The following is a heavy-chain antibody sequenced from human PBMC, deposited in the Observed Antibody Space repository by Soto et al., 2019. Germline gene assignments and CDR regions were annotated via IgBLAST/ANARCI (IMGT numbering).Heavy chain of an antibody. V-gene: IGHV3-21*01. J-gene: IGHJ6*02. CDR1: GFTFGSYW. CDR2: ISSSSSYI. CDR3: ARTGTPYYGMDV. D-gene: IGHD6-13*01. Sequence: EVQLVESGGGLVQPGGSLRLSCAVSGFTFGSYWMNWVRLIPGKGLEWVSSISSSSSYIYYADSVKGRFTISRDNAKNSLYLQMNSLRAEDTAVYYCARTGTPYYGMDVWGQGTTVTVSS.